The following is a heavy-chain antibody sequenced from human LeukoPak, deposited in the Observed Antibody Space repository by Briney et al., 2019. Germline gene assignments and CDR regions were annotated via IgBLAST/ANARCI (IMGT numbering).Heavy chain of an antibody. D-gene: IGHD6-13*01. J-gene: IGHJ5*02. V-gene: IGHV3-30-3*01. CDR2: ISYDGSNK. CDR1: GFTFSSYA. CDR3: AKGGISSWNP. Sequence: GGSLRLSCAASGFTFSSYAMHWVRQAPGKGLEWVAVISYDGSNKYYADSVKGRFTISRDNSKNTLYLQMNSLRAEDTAVYYCAKGGISSWNPWGQGTLVTVSS.